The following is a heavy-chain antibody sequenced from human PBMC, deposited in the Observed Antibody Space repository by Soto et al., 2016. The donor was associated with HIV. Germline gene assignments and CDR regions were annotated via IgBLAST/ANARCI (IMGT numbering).Heavy chain of an antibody. CDR1: KFTFSTYA. CDR3: TKDRGTMVRGVTLYYYYYGMDV. J-gene: IGHJ6*02. D-gene: IGHD3-10*01. CDR2: ISNSGGTT. V-gene: IGHV3-23*01. Sequence: EVQLLESGGGLVQPGGSLRLSCAASKFTFSTYAMSWVRQAPGKGLEWVSTISNSGGTTYYADSVKGRFTISRDNSKNTLYLQMNSLRADDTAVCYCTKDRGTMVRGVTLYYYYYGMDVWGQGTTVTVSS.